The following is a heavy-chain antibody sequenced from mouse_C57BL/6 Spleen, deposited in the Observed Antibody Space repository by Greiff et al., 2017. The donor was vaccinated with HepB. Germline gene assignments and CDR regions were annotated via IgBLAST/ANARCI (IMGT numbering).Heavy chain of an antibody. CDR1: GFSLTSYG. V-gene: IGHV2-6*01. Sequence: VKLMESGPGLVAPSQSLSITCTVSGFSLTSYGVDWVRQSPGKGLEWLGVIWGVGSTNYNSALKSRLSISKDNSKSQVFLKMNSLQTDDTAMYYCASVSDSSGYVGWFAYWGQGTLVTVSA. CDR2: IWGVGST. D-gene: IGHD3-2*02. CDR3: ASVSDSSGYVGWFAY. J-gene: IGHJ3*01.